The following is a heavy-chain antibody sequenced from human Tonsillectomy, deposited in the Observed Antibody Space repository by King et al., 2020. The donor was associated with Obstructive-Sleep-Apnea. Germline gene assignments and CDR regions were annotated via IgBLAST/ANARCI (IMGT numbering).Heavy chain of an antibody. Sequence: QLVQSGAEVKRPGESLKISCKGSGYSFTSYWIGWVRQMPGKGLEWMGIIYPGDSDTRYSPSFQGQVTISADKSISTAYLQWSSLKASDTAMYYCARHWGIAARPSSFDYWGQGTLVTVSS. CDR1: GYSFTSYW. D-gene: IGHD6-6*01. J-gene: IGHJ4*02. V-gene: IGHV5-51*01. CDR2: IYPGDSDT. CDR3: ARHWGIAARPSSFDY.